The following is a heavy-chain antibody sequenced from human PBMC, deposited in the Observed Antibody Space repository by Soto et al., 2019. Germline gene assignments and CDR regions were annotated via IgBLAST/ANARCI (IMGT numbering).Heavy chain of an antibody. CDR3: ARDLVTGCSGGSCYPPDY. CDR2: ISAYSGNT. V-gene: IGHV1-18*01. CDR1: GYTFTSYG. J-gene: IGHJ4*02. Sequence: ASVKVSCKASGYTFTSYGISWVRQAPGQGLEWMGWISAYSGNTNYAQKLQGRVTMTTDTSTSTAYMELRSLRSDDTAVYYCARDLVTGCSGGSCYPPDYWGQGTLVTVSS. D-gene: IGHD2-15*01.